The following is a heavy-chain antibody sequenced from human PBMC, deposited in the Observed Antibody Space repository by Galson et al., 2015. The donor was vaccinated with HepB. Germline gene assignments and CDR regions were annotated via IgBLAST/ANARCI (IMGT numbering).Heavy chain of an antibody. CDR1: GFTFSSYA. V-gene: IGHV3-23*01. CDR3: ARSITMIKHYFDN. J-gene: IGHJ4*02. Sequence: SLRLSCAASGFTFSSYAMSWVRQAPGKGLEWVSAISASGGGTYYGDSVKGRFTVSRDNSKNTLYLEVSSLRADDTAVYYCARSITMIKHYFDNWGQGTLVTVSS. CDR2: ISASGGGT. D-gene: IGHD3-22*01.